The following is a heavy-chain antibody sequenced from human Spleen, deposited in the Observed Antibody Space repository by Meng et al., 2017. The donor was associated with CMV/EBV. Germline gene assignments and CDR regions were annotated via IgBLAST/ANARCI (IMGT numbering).Heavy chain of an antibody. Sequence: SVKVSCKTSGYTFTSYDINWVRQAPGQGLEWMGGIIPMFGATNYTRKFQGRLTITADESTSTVYMGLSSLRSEDTAVYYCARDGPGGPGITIFGVVSPYGMDVWGQGTTVTVSS. J-gene: IGHJ6*02. CDR2: IIPMFGAT. V-gene: IGHV1-69*13. D-gene: IGHD3-3*01. CDR1: GYTFTSYD. CDR3: ARDGPGGPGITIFGVVSPYGMDV.